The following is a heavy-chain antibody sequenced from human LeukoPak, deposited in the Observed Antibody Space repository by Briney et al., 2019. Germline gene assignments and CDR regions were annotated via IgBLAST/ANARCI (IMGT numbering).Heavy chain of an antibody. Sequence: PGGPLKLSGAASGFPFSSYAMPWVRQAPGKGLNWVAIVSYDGRSKYHADSVKGRFIISRDDSKNTLHLQMNSLRAEDTALYYCARAPAFCGGDCYPARLDSWGQGTLVTVSS. D-gene: IGHD2-21*02. J-gene: IGHJ4*02. CDR3: ARAPAFCGGDCYPARLDS. CDR1: GFPFSSYA. V-gene: IGHV3-30*04. CDR2: VSYDGRSK.